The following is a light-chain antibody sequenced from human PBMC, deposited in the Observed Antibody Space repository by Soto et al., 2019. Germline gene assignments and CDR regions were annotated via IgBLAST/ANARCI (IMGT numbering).Light chain of an antibody. CDR2: ASS. V-gene: IGLV2-14*01. J-gene: IGLJ1*01. Sequence: QSALTQPASVSGSPGQSITISCTGTSSDAGSYNYVSWYQQHPGKAPRLMIYASSNRPSGVSHRFSGSRSGNTASLTISGLQAEDEADYFCSSYTSGSTLYVFGSGTKV. CDR3: SSYTSGSTLYV. CDR1: SSDAGSYNY.